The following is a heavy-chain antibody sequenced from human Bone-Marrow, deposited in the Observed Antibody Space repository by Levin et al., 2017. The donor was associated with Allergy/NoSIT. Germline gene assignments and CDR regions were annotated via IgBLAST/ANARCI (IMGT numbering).Heavy chain of an antibody. J-gene: IGHJ4*02. Sequence: GGSLRLSCKGSGYSFTSYWIGWVRQMPGKGLEWMGIIYPGDSDTRYSPSFQGQVTISADKSISTAYLQWSSLKASDTAMYYCARRPQSTAMAPDYWGQGTLVTVSS. CDR1: GYSFTSYW. D-gene: IGHD5-18*01. V-gene: IGHV5-51*01. CDR3: ARRPQSTAMAPDY. CDR2: IYPGDSDT.